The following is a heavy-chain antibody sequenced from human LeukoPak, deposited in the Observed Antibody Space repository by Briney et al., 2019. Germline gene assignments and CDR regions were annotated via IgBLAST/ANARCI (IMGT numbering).Heavy chain of an antibody. CDR2: IYYSGTT. D-gene: IGHD3-9*01. CDR1: GGSISSHY. CDR3: ARVSRYYDILTGYYIAWFDP. V-gene: IGHV4-59*11. J-gene: IGHJ5*02. Sequence: SETLSLTCTVSGGSISSHYWSWIRQPPGKGLEWIGYIYYSGTTNYNPSLKSRVTISVDTSKNQFSLKLSSVTAADTAVYYCARVSRYYDILTGYYIAWFDPWGQGTLVTVSS.